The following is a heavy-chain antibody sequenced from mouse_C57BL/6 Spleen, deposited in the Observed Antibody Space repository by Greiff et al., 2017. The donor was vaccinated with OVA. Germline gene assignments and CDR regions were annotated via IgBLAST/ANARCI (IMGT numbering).Heavy chain of an antibody. D-gene: IGHD1-1*01. V-gene: IGHV1-22*01. CDR2: INPNNGGT. CDR1: GYTFTDYY. CDR3: ARDGDYYGSSRFAY. J-gene: IGHJ3*01. Sequence: EVQLQQSGPELVKPGASVKMSCKASGYTFTDYYMHWVKQSHGKSLEWIGYINPNNGGTSYNQKFKGKATLTVNKSSSTAYMELRSLTSEDSAFYDCARDGDYYGSSRFAYWGQGTLVTVSA.